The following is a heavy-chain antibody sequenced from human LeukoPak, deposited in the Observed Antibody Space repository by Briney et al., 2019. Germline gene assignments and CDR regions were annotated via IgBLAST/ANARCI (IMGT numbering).Heavy chain of an antibody. CDR2: IKQDGSEK. Sequence: PGGSLRLSCAASGFTFSSYWMSWVRQAPGKGLEWVANIKQDGSEKYYVDSVKGRFTISRDNSKNTLYLQMNSLRAEDTAVYYCANSVVAATYRYYYYMDVWGKGTTVTVSS. CDR1: GFTFSSYW. CDR3: ANSVVAATYRYYYYMDV. D-gene: IGHD2-15*01. J-gene: IGHJ6*03. V-gene: IGHV3-7*03.